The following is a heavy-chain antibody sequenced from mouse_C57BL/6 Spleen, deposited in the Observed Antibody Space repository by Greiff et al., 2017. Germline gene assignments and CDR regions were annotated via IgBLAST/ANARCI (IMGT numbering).Heavy chain of an antibody. CDR1: GYTFTDSY. CDR3: ARSGGTFFDY. Sequence: QVQLKESGAELVRPGASVKLSCKASGYTFTDSYINWVKQRPGQGLEWIARIYPGSGNTYYNEKFKGKATLTAEKSSSTAYMQLSSLTSEDSAVXFCARSGGTFFDYWGQGTTLTVSS. D-gene: IGHD4-1*01. J-gene: IGHJ2*01. V-gene: IGHV1-76*01. CDR2: IYPGSGNT.